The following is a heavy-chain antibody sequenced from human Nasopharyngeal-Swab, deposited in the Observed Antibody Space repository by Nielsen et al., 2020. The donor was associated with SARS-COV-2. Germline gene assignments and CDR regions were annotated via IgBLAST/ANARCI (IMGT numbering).Heavy chain of an antibody. CDR2: LNGDATTV. V-gene: IGHV3-74*01. CDR1: GFTFSSSW. CDR3: ARAGEYRFDY. J-gene: IGHJ4*02. Sequence: GGSLRLSCAGSGFTFSSSWLHWGRQAPGEGLVWVARLNGDATTVDYADSVKGRFTISRDNAKNTLYLQMNGLRDEDTAIYYCARAGEYRFDYWGQGTLVTVSS. D-gene: IGHD7-27*01.